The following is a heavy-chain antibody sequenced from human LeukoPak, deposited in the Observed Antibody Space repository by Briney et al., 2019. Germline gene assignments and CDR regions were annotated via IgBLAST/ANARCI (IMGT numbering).Heavy chain of an antibody. CDR1: GYTFTGYY. CDR2: INPNSGGT. CDR3: ARGPPVGATFNWYFDL. D-gene: IGHD1-26*01. Sequence: GASVKVSCRASGYTFTGYYMHWVRQAPGQGLEWMGWINPNSGGTNYAQKFQGWVTMTRDTSISTAYMELSRLRSDDTAVYYCARGPPVGATFNWYFDLWGRGTLVTVSS. J-gene: IGHJ2*01. V-gene: IGHV1-2*04.